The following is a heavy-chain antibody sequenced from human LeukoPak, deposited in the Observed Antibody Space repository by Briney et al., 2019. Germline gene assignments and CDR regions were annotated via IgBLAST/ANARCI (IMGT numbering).Heavy chain of an antibody. Sequence: SETLSLTCTVSGGSISSYYWSWIRQPAGKGLEWIGRIYYSGTTYYNPSLKSRVTISVDTSKNQFSLKLNSVTAADTAVYYCARHGSARGYFDYWGQGTLVTVSS. D-gene: IGHD2-15*01. J-gene: IGHJ4*02. V-gene: IGHV4-59*05. CDR1: GGSISSYY. CDR2: IYYSGTT. CDR3: ARHGSARGYFDY.